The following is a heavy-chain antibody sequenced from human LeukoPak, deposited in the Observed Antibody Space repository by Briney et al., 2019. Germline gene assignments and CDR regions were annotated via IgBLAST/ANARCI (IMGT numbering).Heavy chain of an antibody. CDR3: ARPHYDILTGYYKAAAYFDY. CDR2: INPNSGGT. V-gene: IGHV1-2*02. D-gene: IGHD3-9*01. J-gene: IGHJ4*02. Sequence: ASVKVSCKASGYTFTSYDINWVRQAPGQGLEWMGWINPNSGGTNYAQKFQGRVTMTRDTSISTAYMELSRLRSDDTAVYYCARPHYDILTGYYKAAAYFDYWGQGTLVTVSS. CDR1: GYTFTSYD.